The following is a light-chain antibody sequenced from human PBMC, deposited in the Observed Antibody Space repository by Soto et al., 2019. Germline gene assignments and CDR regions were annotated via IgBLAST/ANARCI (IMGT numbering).Light chain of an antibody. CDR1: SSDVGGYNY. Sequence: LSGSPCQLLTLFPPGTSSDVGGYNYVSWYQQHPGKAPKLMIYDVSNRPSGVSNRFSGSKSGNTASLTISGLQAEDEADYYCSSYTSSSTYVFGTGTKVTVL. J-gene: IGLJ1*01. V-gene: IGLV2-14*04. CDR2: DVS. CDR3: SSYTSSSTYV.